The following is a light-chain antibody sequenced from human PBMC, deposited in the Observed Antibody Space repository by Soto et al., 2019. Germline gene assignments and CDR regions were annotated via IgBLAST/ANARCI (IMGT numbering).Light chain of an antibody. J-gene: IGKJ1*01. CDR3: QQCDITPET. CDR2: GAS. Sequence: EILLTQSPSSLSASAGERVPITCRASQSVSRYLDWYQHRPGKAPNLLIYGASSMQSGIPARFSGSGSGTDFTLTISSLQPEDFATYYCQQCDITPETFGQGTKVDIK. CDR1: QSVSRY. V-gene: IGKV1-39*01.